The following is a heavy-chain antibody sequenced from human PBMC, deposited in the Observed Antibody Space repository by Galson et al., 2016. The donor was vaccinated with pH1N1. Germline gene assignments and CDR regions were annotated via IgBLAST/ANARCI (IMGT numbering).Heavy chain of an antibody. D-gene: IGHD4-17*01. J-gene: IGHJ3*02. CDR2: VNPGGSTI. Sequence: QSGAEVKKPGESLKISCKASGYRFTSYWIACVRQVPGKGLEWVGVVNPGGSTIGYGPPFQGQVPISSDKSINTAYLQGISLKASDTATYYCARQYDFGDYRGNAFDIWGQGTMVIVSS. V-gene: IGHV5-51*03. CDR3: ARQYDFGDYRGNAFDI. CDR1: GYRFTSYW.